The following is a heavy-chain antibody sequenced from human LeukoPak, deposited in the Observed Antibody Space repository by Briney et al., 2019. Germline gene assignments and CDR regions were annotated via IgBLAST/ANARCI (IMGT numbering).Heavy chain of an antibody. CDR1: GGSISSYY. D-gene: IGHD3-10*01. CDR2: IYYSGST. V-gene: IGHV4-59*01. CDR3: ARVTYYGSGSLFRFDP. Sequence: SETLSLTCTVSGGSISSYYWSWIRQPPGKGLEWIGYIYYSGSTNYNPSLKSRVTISVDTSKNQFSLKLSSVTAADTAVYYCARVTYYGSGSLFRFDPWGQGTLVTVSS. J-gene: IGHJ5*02.